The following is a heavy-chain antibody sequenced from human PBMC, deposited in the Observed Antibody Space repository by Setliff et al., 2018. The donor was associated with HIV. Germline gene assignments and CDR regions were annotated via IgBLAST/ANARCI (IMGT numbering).Heavy chain of an antibody. CDR3: ARVPYRSAWFSGGHDAFDV. V-gene: IGHV1-18*01. J-gene: IGHJ3*01. CDR2: ISGYNGNT. CDR1: GYTFTRYG. Sequence: ASVKVSCKASGYTFTRYGIRWVRQAPGQGLEWMGWISGYNGNTKYVQKLQGRVTMTTDTSTSTVYMELRSLRSDDTAVYYCARVPYRSAWFSGGHDAFDVWGQGTMVTVS. D-gene: IGHD6-19*01.